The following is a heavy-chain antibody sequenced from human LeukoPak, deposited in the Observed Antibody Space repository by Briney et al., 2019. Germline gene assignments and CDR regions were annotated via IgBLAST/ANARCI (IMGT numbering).Heavy chain of an antibody. D-gene: IGHD4-11*01. J-gene: IGHJ6*03. CDR1: GGTFSSYA. CDR3: ARSGEGDTVTRSVYYYYYYMDV. V-gene: IGHV1-69*05. Sequence: SVKVSCKASGGTFSSYAISCVRQAPGQGLEWMGGIIPIFGTANYAQKFQGRVTITTDESTSTAYMELSSLRSEDTAVYYCARSGEGDTVTRSVYYYYYYMDVWGKGTTVTVSS. CDR2: IIPIFGTA.